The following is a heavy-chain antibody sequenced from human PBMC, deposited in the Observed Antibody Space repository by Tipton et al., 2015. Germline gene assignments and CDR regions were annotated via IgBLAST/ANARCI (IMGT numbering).Heavy chain of an antibody. CDR2: IYPGDSDT. Sequence: QLVQSGAEVKKPGESLKISCKGSGYSFTSYWIGWVRQMPGKGLEWMGIIYPGDSDTRYSPSFQGQVTISADKSISTVYLQWNSLKASDSGMYYCARHGSIGARQNWFDPWGQGTRVTVSS. CDR3: ARHGSIGARQNWFDP. CDR1: GYSFTSYW. J-gene: IGHJ5*02. D-gene: IGHD6-6*01. V-gene: IGHV5-51*01.